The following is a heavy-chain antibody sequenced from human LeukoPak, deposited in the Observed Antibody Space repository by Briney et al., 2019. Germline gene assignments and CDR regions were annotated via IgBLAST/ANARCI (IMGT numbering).Heavy chain of an antibody. CDR3: ARAIAAPVGDAFD. J-gene: IGHJ3*01. CDR1: GYTLTELS. V-gene: IGHV1-24*01. CDR2: FDPEDGET. D-gene: IGHD6-13*01. Sequence: ASVKVSCKVSGYTLTELSMHWVRQAPGKGLEWMGGFDPEDGETIYAQKFQGRVTMTEDTSTDTAYMELSSLRSEDTAVYYCARAIAAPVGDAFDLGPRDNGHRLF.